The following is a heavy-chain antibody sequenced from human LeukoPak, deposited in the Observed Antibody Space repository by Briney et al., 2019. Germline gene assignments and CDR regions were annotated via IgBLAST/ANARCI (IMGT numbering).Heavy chain of an antibody. CDR3: AKDLVRGSSSPWFDP. V-gene: IGHV3-30*04. CDR1: GFTFSSYA. CDR2: ISYDGSNK. J-gene: IGHJ5*02. D-gene: IGHD6-6*01. Sequence: GRSLRLSCAASGFTFSSYAMHWVRQAPGKGLEWVAVISYDGSNKYYADSVKGRFTISRDNSKNTLYLQMNSLRAEDTAVYYCAKDLVRGSSSPWFDPWGQGTLVTVSS.